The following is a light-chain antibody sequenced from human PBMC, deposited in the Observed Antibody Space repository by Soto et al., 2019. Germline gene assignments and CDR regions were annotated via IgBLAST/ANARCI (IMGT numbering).Light chain of an antibody. CDR3: QQYNTWPLT. CDR2: GAS. V-gene: IGKV3-15*01. J-gene: IGKJ4*01. Sequence: EIVMTQSPATLSVSPGERATLSCRASQGVTTNLAWYQQKPDQAPRLLIYGASTRATGIPARFSGSGSGTEFTLTISSLQSDEFAGYYCQQYNTWPLTFGGGTKVEIK. CDR1: QGVTTN.